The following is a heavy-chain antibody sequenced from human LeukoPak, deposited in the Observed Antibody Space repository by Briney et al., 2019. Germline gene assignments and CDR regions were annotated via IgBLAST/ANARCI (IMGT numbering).Heavy chain of an antibody. Sequence: NPSETLSLTCTVSGGSISSATYYWSWIRQPAGKGLEWIGRIYASGSTDYNPSLKSRVTITVDTSKNQFSLKLGSVTAADTAVYYCERRYCSGTSCFDAFDIWGQGTMVTVSS. V-gene: IGHV4-61*02. CDR3: ERRYCSGTSCFDAFDI. CDR1: GGSISSATYY. D-gene: IGHD2-2*01. J-gene: IGHJ3*02. CDR2: IYASGST.